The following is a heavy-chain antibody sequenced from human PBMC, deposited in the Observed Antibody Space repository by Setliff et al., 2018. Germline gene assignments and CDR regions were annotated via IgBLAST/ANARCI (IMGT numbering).Heavy chain of an antibody. CDR1: GFTFSTYW. Sequence: GGSLRLSCVTSGFTFSTYWMHWVRQAPGQGLVWVARISTDGSSITYADSVKGRFTISRDNARNTLYLQMNSLTAEDRAVYYCARVGSKPQLGWFDPWGQGTLVTVSS. D-gene: IGHD1-26*01. CDR2: ISTDGSSI. CDR3: ARVGSKPQLGWFDP. V-gene: IGHV3-74*03. J-gene: IGHJ5*02.